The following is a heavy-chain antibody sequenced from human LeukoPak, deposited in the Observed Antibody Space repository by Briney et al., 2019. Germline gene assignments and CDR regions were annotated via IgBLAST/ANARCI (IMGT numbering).Heavy chain of an antibody. CDR1: GGSFSGYY. CDR2: IYYSGST. J-gene: IGHJ6*02. CDR3: ARLNAQWEPIRRYYGMDV. D-gene: IGHD1-26*01. Sequence: SETLSLTCAVYGGSFSGYYWSWIRQPPGKGLEWIGSIYYSGSTYYNPSLKSRATISVDTSKNQFSLKLSSVTAADTAVYYCARLNAQWEPIRRYYGMDVWGQGTTVTVSS. V-gene: IGHV4-34*01.